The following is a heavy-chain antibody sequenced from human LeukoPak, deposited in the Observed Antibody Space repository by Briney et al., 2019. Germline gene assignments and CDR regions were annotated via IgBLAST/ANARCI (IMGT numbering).Heavy chain of an antibody. V-gene: IGHV4-34*01. CDR2: INHSGST. J-gene: IGHJ5*02. CDR1: GGSFSGYY. D-gene: IGHD3-10*01. CDR3: ASGNYGPGSYRPRGNWFDP. Sequence: PSETLSLTCAVYGGSFSGYYWSWIRQPPGKGLEWIGEINHSGSTNYNPSLKSRVTISVDTSKNQFSLKLSSVTAADTAVYYCASGNYGPGSYRPRGNWFDPWGQGTLVTVSS.